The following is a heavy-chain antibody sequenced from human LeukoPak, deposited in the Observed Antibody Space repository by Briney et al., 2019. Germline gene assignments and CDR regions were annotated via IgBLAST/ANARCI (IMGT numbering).Heavy chain of an antibody. J-gene: IGHJ4*02. V-gene: IGHV3-74*01. D-gene: IGHD3-22*01. CDR1: GFTFSSYW. Sequence: GGSLRLSCAASGFTFSSYWMHWVRQAPGKGLVWVSRINSDGSSTSYADSVKGRFTISRDNAKNTLYLQMNSLRAEDTAVYYCARENLGRYYDSSGYFDYWGQGTLVTVSS. CDR2: INSDGSST. CDR3: ARENLGRYYDSSGYFDY.